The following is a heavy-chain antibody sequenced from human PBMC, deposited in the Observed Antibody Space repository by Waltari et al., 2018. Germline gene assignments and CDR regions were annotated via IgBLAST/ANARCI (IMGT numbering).Heavy chain of an antibody. J-gene: IGHJ4*02. CDR2: MNPNSGNL. CDR3: ARGQGDY. V-gene: IGHV1-8*03. Sequence: QVQLVQSGAEVKNPGASVKLSCKTSGYPFSNYDVSWVRQAPGRGLEWMGWMNPNSGNLGFAQGFQGRVMCTADTSTTTAYMELSSLRSEDTAVYYCARGQGDYWGQGTLVTVSS. CDR1: GYPFSNYD.